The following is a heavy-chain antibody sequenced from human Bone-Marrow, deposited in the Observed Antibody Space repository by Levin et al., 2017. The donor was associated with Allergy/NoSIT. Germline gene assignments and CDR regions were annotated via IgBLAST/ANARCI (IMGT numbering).Heavy chain of an antibody. D-gene: IGHD6-13*01. J-gene: IGHJ6*03. CDR3: ARYFSTWHGGAERHYMDV. V-gene: IGHV4-59*01. Sequence: TSQTLSLTCSVSGGSISGYWWNWVRQSPGKGLEWIAHIFYTGTAVYNPSLRSRVTISVDTSKNQFSLKLTSVTSADTAFYYCARYFSTWHGGAERHYMDVWGKGTTVTVSS. CDR1: GGSISGYW. CDR2: IFYTGTA.